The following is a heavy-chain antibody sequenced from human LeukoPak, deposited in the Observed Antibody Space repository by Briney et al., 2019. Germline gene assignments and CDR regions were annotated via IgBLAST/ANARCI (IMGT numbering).Heavy chain of an antibody. CDR3: AKAGGYYYDNSGYPLDY. Sequence: GGSLRLSCAASGFTFSSYAMSWVRRAPGKGLEWVSTISGSGGTTNYVDSVKARFTISRDNSKNTLYLQMNSLRAEDTAVYHCAKAGGYYYDNSGYPLDYWGQGTLVTVSS. CDR2: ISGSGGTT. CDR1: GFTFSSYA. V-gene: IGHV3-23*01. J-gene: IGHJ4*02. D-gene: IGHD3-22*01.